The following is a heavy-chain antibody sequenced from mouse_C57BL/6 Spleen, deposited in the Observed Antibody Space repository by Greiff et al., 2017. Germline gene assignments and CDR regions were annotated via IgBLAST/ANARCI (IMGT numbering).Heavy chain of an antibody. CDR2: IYPRDGST. CDR3: ERVITSLVATGYFDV. V-gene: IGHV1-78*01. Sequence: QVQLQQPDAEFVKPGASVKISCKVSGYPFTDHTIPWLKPRPEQCLEWIGYIYPRDGSTKYNEKFKSKATLTVDKSSSTAYMQLNRLKSEDCAVYFCERVITSLVATGYFDVWGTGTTVTVSS. D-gene: IGHD1-1*01. CDR1: GYPFTDHT. J-gene: IGHJ1*03.